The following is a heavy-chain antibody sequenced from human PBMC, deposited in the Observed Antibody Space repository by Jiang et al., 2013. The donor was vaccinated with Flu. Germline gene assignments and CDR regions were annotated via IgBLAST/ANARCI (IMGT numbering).Heavy chain of an antibody. Sequence: GLEWMGIIYPGDSDTRYSPSFQGQVTISADKSISTAYLQWSSLKASDTAMYYCAGPRPGYDSSGYGVQHWGQGTLVTVSS. D-gene: IGHD3-22*01. CDR3: AGPRPGYDSSGYGVQH. J-gene: IGHJ1*01. V-gene: IGHV5-51*01. CDR2: IYPGDSDT.